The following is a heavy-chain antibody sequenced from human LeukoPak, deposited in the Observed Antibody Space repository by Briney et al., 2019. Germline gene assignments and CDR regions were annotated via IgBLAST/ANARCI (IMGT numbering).Heavy chain of an antibody. Sequence: GGSLRLSCAASGFTFSSYAMSWVRQAPGKGLEWVSAISGSGGSTYYADSVKGRFTISRDNSKNTLYLQMNSLRAEDTAVYYCARGSYSSSLVYFDYWGQGTLVTVSS. CDR1: GFTFSSYA. CDR3: ARGSYSSSLVYFDY. CDR2: ISGSGGST. V-gene: IGHV3-23*01. D-gene: IGHD6-6*01. J-gene: IGHJ4*02.